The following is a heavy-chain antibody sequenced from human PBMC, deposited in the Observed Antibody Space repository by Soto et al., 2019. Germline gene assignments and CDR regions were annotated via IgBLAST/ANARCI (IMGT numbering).Heavy chain of an antibody. CDR3: ARDPSTVVAVFDY. CDR1: GYSLSSGYY. Sequence: PDTLSLTCSVSGYSLSSGYYWGWIRPPPGKGLEWIGSIYHSGSIYYNPSLKSRVTISVDTSKNQFSLKLSSVTAADTAVYYCARDPSTVVAVFDYWGQGTLVTGSS. J-gene: IGHJ4*02. D-gene: IGHD2-15*01. CDR2: IYHSGSI. V-gene: IGHV4-38-2*02.